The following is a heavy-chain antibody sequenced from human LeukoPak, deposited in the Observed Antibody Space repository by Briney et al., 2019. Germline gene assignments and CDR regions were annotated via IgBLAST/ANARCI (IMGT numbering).Heavy chain of an antibody. CDR1: GFTFSSYS. CDR2: ISSSSSYI. Sequence: WESLSLSCAASGFTFSSYSMNWVRQAPGQGLEWVSSISSSSSYIYYADSVKGRFTISRDNAKNSLYLQMNSLRAEDTAVYYCAREAPDLVDYWGQGTLVTVSS. CDR3: AREAPDLVDY. J-gene: IGHJ4*01. V-gene: IGHV3-21*01. D-gene: IGHD1-14*01.